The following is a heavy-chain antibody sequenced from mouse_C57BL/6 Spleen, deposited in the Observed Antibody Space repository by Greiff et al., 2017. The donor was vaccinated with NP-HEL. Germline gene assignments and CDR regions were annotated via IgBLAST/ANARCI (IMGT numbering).Heavy chain of an antibody. V-gene: IGHV1-54*01. CDR3: ARDGVWDYFDY. CDR2: INPGSGGT. D-gene: IGHD2-10*02. J-gene: IGHJ2*01. CDR1: GYAFTNYL. Sequence: QVQLQQSGAELVRPGTSVKVSCKASGYAFTNYLIEWVKQRPGQGLEWIGVINPGSGGTNYNEKFKGKATLTADKSSSTAYMQLSSLTSEDSAVYFCARDGVWDYFDYWGQGTTLTVSS.